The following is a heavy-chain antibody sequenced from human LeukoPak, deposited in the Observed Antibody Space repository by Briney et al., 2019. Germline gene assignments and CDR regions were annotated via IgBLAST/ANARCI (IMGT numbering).Heavy chain of an antibody. CDR2: ISSSGSTI. CDR3: ARRSRDGWYFDY. D-gene: IGHD5-24*01. Sequence: GGSLRLSCAASGFTFSSYEMNWVRQAPGKGLEWVSYISSSGSTIYYADSVKGRFTISRDNSKNTLYLQMNSLRTEDTAVYYCARRSRDGWYFDYWGQGTLVTVSS. V-gene: IGHV3-48*03. CDR1: GFTFSSYE. J-gene: IGHJ4*02.